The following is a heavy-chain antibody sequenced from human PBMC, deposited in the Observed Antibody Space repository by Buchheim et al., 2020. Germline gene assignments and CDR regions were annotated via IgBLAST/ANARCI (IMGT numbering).Heavy chain of an antibody. CDR1: GGSFSGYY. D-gene: IGHD3-22*01. V-gene: IGHV4-34*01. J-gene: IGHJ4*02. CDR2: INHSGST. CDR3: ARGTLAPDSSGSPYYFDY. Sequence: QVQLQQWGAGLLKPSETLSLTCAVYGGSFSGYYWSWIRQPPGKGLEWIGEINHSGSTNYNPSLKSRVTISVDTSKNQFSLKLSSVTAADTAVYYCARGTLAPDSSGSPYYFDYWGQGTL.